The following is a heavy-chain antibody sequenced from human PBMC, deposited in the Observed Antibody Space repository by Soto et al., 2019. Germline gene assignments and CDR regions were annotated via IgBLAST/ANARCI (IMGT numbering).Heavy chain of an antibody. CDR2: IYYSGST. CDR1: GGSISSGDYY. Sequence: QVQLQESGPGLVKPSQTLSLTCTVSGGSISSGDYYWGWIRQPPGKGLEWIGYIYYSGSTYYNPSLKSRVTISVDTSKNQFSLKLSSVTAADTAVYYCARDHYYDSSGYYLDAFDIWGQGTMVTVSS. D-gene: IGHD3-22*01. CDR3: ARDHYYDSSGYYLDAFDI. V-gene: IGHV4-30-4*01. J-gene: IGHJ3*02.